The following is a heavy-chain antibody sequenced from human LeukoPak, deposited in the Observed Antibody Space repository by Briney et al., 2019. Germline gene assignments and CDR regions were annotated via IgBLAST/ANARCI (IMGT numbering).Heavy chain of an antibody. D-gene: IGHD1-14*01. J-gene: IGHJ4*02. CDR1: GGSFSGYY. V-gene: IGHV4-34*01. Sequence: PSETLSLTCAVYGGSFSGYYWSWIRQPPGKGLEWIGSIHYSGTTYYNPSLQSRVTISIDTSRTQFSLRLRSVTAADTAIYYCARPDINWGQGTLVTVSS. CDR3: ARPDIN. CDR2: IHYSGTT.